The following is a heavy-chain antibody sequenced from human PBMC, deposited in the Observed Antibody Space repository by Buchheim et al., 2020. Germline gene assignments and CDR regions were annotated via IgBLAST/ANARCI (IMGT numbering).Heavy chain of an antibody. V-gene: IGHV3-33*01. CDR2: IWYDGSNK. Sequence: QVQLVESGGGVVQPGRSLRLSCAASGFTFSSYGMHWVRQAPGKGLEWVAVIWYDGSNKYYADSVKGRFTISRDHSQNTLYLQMNSLRSEDTAVYYCAGDGSIAARRGWFDPWGQGTL. CDR1: GFTFSSYG. CDR3: AGDGSIAARRGWFDP. D-gene: IGHD6-6*01. J-gene: IGHJ5*02.